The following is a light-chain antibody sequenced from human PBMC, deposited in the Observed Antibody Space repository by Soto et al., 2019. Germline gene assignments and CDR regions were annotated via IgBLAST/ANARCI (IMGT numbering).Light chain of an antibody. J-gene: IGKJ5*01. CDR2: DAS. CDR1: QSISSN. V-gene: IGKV3-11*01. CDR3: QQRSEWPIT. Sequence: DIVLTQSPATLSVSPGERATLSCRASQSISSNLAWYQQKPGQAPRLFIYDASNRATGIPARFSGSGSGTDFTLTISSLEPEDFAVYYCQQRSEWPITFGQGTRLEIK.